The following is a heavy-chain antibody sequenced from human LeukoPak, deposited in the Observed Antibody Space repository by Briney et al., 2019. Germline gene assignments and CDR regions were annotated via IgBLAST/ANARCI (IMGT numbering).Heavy chain of an antibody. Sequence: GGSLRLSCAASGFTFSNAWMSWVRQAPGKGLEWVSATSGGGSTSYADSVKGRFTISRDNSKNTLYLQMNSLRAEDTAVYYCASRYSSGWYAFWGQGTLVTVSS. D-gene: IGHD6-19*01. CDR1: GFTFSNAW. CDR2: TSGGGST. J-gene: IGHJ4*02. V-gene: IGHV3-53*01. CDR3: ASRYSSGWYAF.